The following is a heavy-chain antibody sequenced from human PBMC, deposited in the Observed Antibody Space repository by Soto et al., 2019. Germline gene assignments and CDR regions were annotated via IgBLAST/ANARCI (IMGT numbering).Heavy chain of an antibody. CDR3: ARLGDYYDILPLVYFDY. V-gene: IGHV5-51*01. D-gene: IGHD3-22*01. CDR1: GYSFTSYW. CDR2: IYPGDSDT. J-gene: IGHJ4*02. Sequence: GGSLRLSCKGSGYSFTSYWIGWVRQMPGKGLEWMGIIYPGDSDTRYSPSFQGQVTISADKSISTAYLQWSSLKASDTAMYYCARLGDYYDILPLVYFDYWGQGTLVTVSS.